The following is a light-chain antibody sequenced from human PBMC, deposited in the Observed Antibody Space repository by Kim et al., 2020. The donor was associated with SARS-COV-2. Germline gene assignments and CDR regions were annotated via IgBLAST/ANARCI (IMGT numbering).Light chain of an antibody. CDR1: NIGTKS. CDR2: YDD. CDR3: QVWDSTDDHVI. Sequence: SYELTQPPSVSVAPGKTVRVTCGGNNIGTKSVHWYQQRPGQAPILVIFYDDDRPSGIPERFSGSNSGNTATLTISRVEAGDEADYYCQVWDSTDDHVIFGGGTTLTVL. V-gene: IGLV3-21*04. J-gene: IGLJ2*01.